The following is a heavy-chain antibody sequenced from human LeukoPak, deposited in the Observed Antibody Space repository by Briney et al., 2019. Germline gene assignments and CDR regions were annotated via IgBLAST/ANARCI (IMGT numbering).Heavy chain of an antibody. CDR1: AFTFTDYA. D-gene: IGHD5-24*01. CDR2: ISYDGTNK. J-gene: IGHJ4*02. V-gene: IGHV3-30*08. Sequence: GGSLRLSCAASAFTFTDYAMHWVRQAPGKGLEWVAVISYDGTNKYYADSVKGRFTIPRDDSKNTLYLQMNSLRADDTAVYYCARVTSRVVEMATIGLDYWGQGTLVTVSS. CDR3: ARVTSRVVEMATIGLDY.